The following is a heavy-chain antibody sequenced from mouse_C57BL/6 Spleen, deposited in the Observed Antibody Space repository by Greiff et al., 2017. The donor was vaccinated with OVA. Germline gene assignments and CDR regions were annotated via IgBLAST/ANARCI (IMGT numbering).Heavy chain of an antibody. V-gene: IGHV1-69*01. J-gene: IGHJ2*01. CDR2: IDPSDSYT. D-gene: IGHD1-1*01. CDR3: ARHYYGSSFRYFDY. Sequence: VKLQQPGAELVMPGASVKLSCKASGYTFTSYWMHWVKQRPGQGLEWIGEIDPSDSYTNYNQKFKGKSTLTVDKSSSTAYMQLSSLTSEDSAVYYCARHYYGSSFRYFDYWGQGTTLTVSS. CDR1: GYTFTSYW.